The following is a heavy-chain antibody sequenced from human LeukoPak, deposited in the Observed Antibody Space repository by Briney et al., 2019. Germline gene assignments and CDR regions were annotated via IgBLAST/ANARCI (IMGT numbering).Heavy chain of an antibody. CDR3: ARCIGSSWYGWFDP. CDR1: GFTFSSYS. D-gene: IGHD6-13*01. CDR2: ISSSSSYI. Sequence: GGSLRLSCAASGFTFSSYSMNWVRQAPGKGLEWVSSISSSSSYIYYADSVKGRFTISRDNAKNSLYLQMNSLRAEDTAVYYCARCIGSSWYGWFDPWGQGTLVTVSS. V-gene: IGHV3-21*04. J-gene: IGHJ5*02.